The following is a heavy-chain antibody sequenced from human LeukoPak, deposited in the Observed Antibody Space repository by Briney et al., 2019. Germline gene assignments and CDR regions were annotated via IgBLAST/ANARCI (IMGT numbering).Heavy chain of an antibody. CDR3: ARGAGYNYPYYFDY. Sequence: GGSLRLSCAASGFTVSTNYMSWVRQAPGKGLECVSVIYSGGTTYYADSVKGRFIISRDNSKNTLYLQMNSLRAEDTAVYYCARGAGYNYPYYFDYWGQGTLVTVSS. D-gene: IGHD5-24*01. CDR2: IYSGGTT. J-gene: IGHJ4*02. V-gene: IGHV3-53*01. CDR1: GFTVSTNY.